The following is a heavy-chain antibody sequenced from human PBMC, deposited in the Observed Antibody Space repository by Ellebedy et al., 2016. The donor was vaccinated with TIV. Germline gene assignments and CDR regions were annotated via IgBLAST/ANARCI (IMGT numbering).Heavy chain of an antibody. V-gene: IGHV2-26*01. CDR3: ARALRYCGGDCSYKFDY. D-gene: IGHD2-21*02. CDR2: IFSKDEK. J-gene: IGHJ4*02. CDR1: GFSLNSIIMG. Sequence: SGPTLVKPTETLTLTCTVSGFSLNSIIMGVSWFRQPPGKALEWLANIFSKDEKSYKTSLKSRLTISRDTAKSQVILTMTDLDPLDTATYYCARALRYCGGDCSYKFDYWGQGTLVPVSS.